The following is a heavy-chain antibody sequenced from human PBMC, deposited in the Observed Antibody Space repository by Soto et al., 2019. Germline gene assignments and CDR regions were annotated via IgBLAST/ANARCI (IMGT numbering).Heavy chain of an antibody. CDR2: IIPNYEVP. Sequence: SVKVSCKASRGSFSSFGITWVRQAPGQGLEWMGRIIPNYEVPNYAQKFQGRVTFTVDASTNTAHMELSGLRVEDSAVYYCASAGWRDNNRGAYDIWGQGTLVTVSS. CDR3: ASAGWRDNNRGAYDI. J-gene: IGHJ3*02. V-gene: IGHV1-69*13. CDR1: RGSFSSFG. D-gene: IGHD1-1*01.